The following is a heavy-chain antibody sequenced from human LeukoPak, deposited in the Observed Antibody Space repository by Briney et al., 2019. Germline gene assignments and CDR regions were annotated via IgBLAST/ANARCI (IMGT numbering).Heavy chain of an antibody. D-gene: IGHD3-10*01. CDR3: ARDGDYYGSGNFDY. V-gene: IGHV1-69*04. CDR2: IIPIVGTA. J-gene: IGHJ4*02. CDR1: GDTFSNYYA. Sequence: ASVKVSCKASGDTFSNYYAISWVRQAPGQGLEWMGRIIPIVGTANSAQKFQGRVTITADKSTGTIYMELSSLRSEDTAVYYCARDGDYYGSGNFDYWGQGTLVTVSS.